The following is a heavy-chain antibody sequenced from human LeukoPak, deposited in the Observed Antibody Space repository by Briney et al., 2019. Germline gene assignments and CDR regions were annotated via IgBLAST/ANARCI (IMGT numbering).Heavy chain of an antibody. CDR1: GFTFSSYA. J-gene: IGHJ5*02. CDR3: AKHGCYGSETYPRWFDP. Sequence: PGRSLRLSCAASGFTFSSYAMHWVRQAPGKGLEWVAVISYDGSNKYYADSVKGRFTISRDNSKNTLYLQMNSLRAEDTAIYYCAKHGCYGSETYPRWFDPWGQGTLVTVSS. V-gene: IGHV3-30*04. CDR2: ISYDGSNK. D-gene: IGHD3-10*01.